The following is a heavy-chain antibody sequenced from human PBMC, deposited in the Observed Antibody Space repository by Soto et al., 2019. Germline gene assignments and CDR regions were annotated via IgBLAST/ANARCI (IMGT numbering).Heavy chain of an antibody. CDR3: ARGASTFDY. V-gene: IGHV3-23*01. CDR1: GFTFSNSA. CDR2: ISGGSGDT. Sequence: EVQLLESGGGVAQPGGSLRLSCAASGFTFSNSAMSWVRQAPGKGLEWVSTISGGSGDTSYADPVKGRFIVSRDDSRTTLYLQMNSLRAEDTALYYCARGASTFDYWGQGRPVIGSS. D-gene: IGHD2-2*01. J-gene: IGHJ4*02.